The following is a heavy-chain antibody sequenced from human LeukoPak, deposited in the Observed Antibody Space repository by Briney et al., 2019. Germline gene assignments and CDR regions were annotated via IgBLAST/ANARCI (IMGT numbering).Heavy chain of an antibody. CDR1: GFTLSNHW. CDR2: VNRDGSET. J-gene: IGHJ6*02. V-gene: IGHV3-7*03. CDR3: ARNNGMDV. Sequence: GGSLRPSCAASGFTLSNHWMTWVRQVPGRGPEWVANVNRDGSETYYLDSVKSRFTISKDNAKNSLYLQMNSLRAEDTALYHCARNNGMDVWGQGTTVIVSS.